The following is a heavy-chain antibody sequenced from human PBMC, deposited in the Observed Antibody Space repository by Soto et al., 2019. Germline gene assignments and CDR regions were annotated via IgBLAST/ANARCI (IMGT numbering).Heavy chain of an antibody. CDR3: ARGPSRNIVVVPAAAHSYYYYGMDV. CDR1: GGSISSGGYY. J-gene: IGHJ6*02. CDR2: IYYSGST. V-gene: IGHV4-31*03. Sequence: LSETLSLTCTVSGGSISSGGYYWSWIRQHPGKGLEWIGYIYYSGSTYYNPSLKSRVTISVDTSKNQFSLKLSSVTAADTAVYYCARGPSRNIVVVPAAAHSYYYYGMDVWGQGTTVTVSS. D-gene: IGHD2-2*01.